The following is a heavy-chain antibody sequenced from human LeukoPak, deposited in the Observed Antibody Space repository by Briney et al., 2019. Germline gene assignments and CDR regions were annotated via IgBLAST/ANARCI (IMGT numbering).Heavy chain of an antibody. D-gene: IGHD3-10*01. CDR1: GFTFSDYY. Sequence: GGSLRLFCAASGFTFSDYYMSWIRRAPGKGLEWVSYISSSGSTIYYADSVKGRFTISRDNAKNSLYLQMNSLRAEDTAVYYCARDRPSAITMVRGVHPYWGQGTLVTVSS. CDR2: ISSSGSTI. J-gene: IGHJ4*02. V-gene: IGHV3-11*01. CDR3: ARDRPSAITMVRGVHPY.